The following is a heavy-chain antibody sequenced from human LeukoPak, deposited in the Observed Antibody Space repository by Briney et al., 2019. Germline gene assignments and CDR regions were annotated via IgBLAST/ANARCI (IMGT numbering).Heavy chain of an antibody. CDR3: ARYLRKLYGVGGDYYFYMDV. CDR2: INRNGGST. V-gene: IGHV3-20*04. CDR1: GFTLDDYG. J-gene: IGHJ6*03. D-gene: IGHD3-16*01. Sequence: GGSLRLSCAASGFTLDDYGMSWVRQTPGKGLEWVSGINRNGGSTGYEDSVKGRFTISRDNAKNSLYLQMNSLRAEDTALYYCARYLRKLYGVGGDYYFYMDVWGKGTTVTVSS.